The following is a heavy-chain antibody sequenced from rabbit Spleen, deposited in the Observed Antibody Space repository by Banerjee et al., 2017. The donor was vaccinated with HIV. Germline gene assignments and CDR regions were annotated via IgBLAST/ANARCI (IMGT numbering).Heavy chain of an antibody. V-gene: IGHV1S45*01. CDR3: ARGGYGGHIYAMGL. Sequence: QEQLKESGGGLVQPGGSLKLSCKASGFTLSSYYMNWVRQAPGKGLEWISCIAGSSSGFTYSATWAKGRFTCSKSSSTTVTLQMTSLTDADPATYFCARGGYGGHIYAMGLWGQGTLVTVS. CDR1: GFTLSSYYM. J-gene: IGHJ4*01. CDR2: IAGSSSGFT. D-gene: IGHD4-2*01.